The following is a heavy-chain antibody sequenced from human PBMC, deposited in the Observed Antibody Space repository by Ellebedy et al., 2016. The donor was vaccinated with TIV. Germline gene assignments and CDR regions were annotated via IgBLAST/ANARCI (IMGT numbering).Heavy chain of an antibody. CDR1: GFNFSNYG. V-gene: IGHV3-21*01. CDR2: ISTSSGYI. CDR3: TRERDYYDPRDY. D-gene: IGHD3-22*01. Sequence: GGSLRLXXAASGFNFSNYGMNWVRQAPGKGLEWVSSISTSSGYIYYADSVKGRFTTSRDNAKNSLFLQMNILRAEDSAVYYCTRERDYYDPRDYWGQGTLVTVSS. J-gene: IGHJ4*02.